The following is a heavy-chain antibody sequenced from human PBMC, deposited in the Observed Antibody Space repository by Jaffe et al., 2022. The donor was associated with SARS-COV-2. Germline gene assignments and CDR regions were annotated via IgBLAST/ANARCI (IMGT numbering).Heavy chain of an antibody. D-gene: IGHD6-13*01. CDR3: AKDSAAAAAAYYGMDV. CDR1: GFTFDDYA. J-gene: IGHJ6*02. CDR2: ISWNSGSI. Sequence: EVQLVESGGGLVQPGRSLRLSCAASGFTFDDYAMHWVRQAPGKGLEWVSGISWNSGSIGYADSVKGRFTISRDNAKNSLYLQMNSLRAEDTALYYCAKDSAAAAAAYYGMDVWGQGTTVTVSS. V-gene: IGHV3-9*01.